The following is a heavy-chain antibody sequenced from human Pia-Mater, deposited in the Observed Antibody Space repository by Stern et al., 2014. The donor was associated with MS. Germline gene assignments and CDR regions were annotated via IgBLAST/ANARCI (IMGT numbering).Heavy chain of an antibody. CDR1: GLSHNSSGVG. V-gene: IGHV2-5*02. CDR2: VFWDDEK. CDR3: VHDEGH. Sequence: QVTLRESGPTLVKPTQTLTLTCTLSGLSHNSSGVGGSWIRQPPGKALEWLALVFWDDEKHYRPSLKGRLTITKDNSKDQVILTMTNMDPVDTATYYCVHDEGHWGRGILVTVSS. J-gene: IGHJ4*02.